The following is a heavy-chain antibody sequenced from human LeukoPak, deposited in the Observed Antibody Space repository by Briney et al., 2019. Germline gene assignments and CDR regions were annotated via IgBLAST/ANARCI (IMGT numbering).Heavy chain of an antibody. CDR3: ARVRLLWFGELPQYYFDY. CDR2: IYTSGST. J-gene: IGHJ4*02. CDR1: GGSISSYY. D-gene: IGHD3-10*01. Sequence: SETLSLTCTVSGGSISSYYWSWIRQPAGEGLEWIGRIYTSGSTNYNPSLKSRVTMSVDTSKNQFSLKLSSVTAADTAVYYCARVRLLWFGELPQYYFDYWGQGTLVTVSS. V-gene: IGHV4-4*07.